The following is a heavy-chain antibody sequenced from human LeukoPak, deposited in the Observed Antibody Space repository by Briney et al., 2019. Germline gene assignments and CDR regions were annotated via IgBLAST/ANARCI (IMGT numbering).Heavy chain of an antibody. D-gene: IGHD3-10*01. CDR3: VRQRGASGTINHFDP. CDR1: GYSFNTYW. J-gene: IGHJ5*02. V-gene: IGHV5-51*01. Sequence: GESLKIFCKTSGYSFNTYWDGWVRQLAGTGLEWLGAIYPDDSDTRYSPSFQGQVVISADRSIRTAYLQWNTLKTSDTAMYYCVRQRGASGTINHFDPWGQGTLVTVSS. CDR2: IYPDDSDT.